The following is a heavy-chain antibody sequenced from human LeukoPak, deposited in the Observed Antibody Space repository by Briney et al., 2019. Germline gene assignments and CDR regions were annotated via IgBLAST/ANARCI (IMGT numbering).Heavy chain of an antibody. D-gene: IGHD2-2*01. CDR3: ARDFLSTGGLSYQLQTRFHGMDV. CDR1: GYTFTGYY. CDR2: INPNSGGT. J-gene: IGHJ6*02. V-gene: IGHV1-2*02. Sequence: ASVKVSCKASGYTFTGYYMHWVRQAPGQGLEWMGWINPNSGGTNYAQKFQGRVTMTRDTSISTAYMELSRLRSDDTAVYYCARDFLSTGGLSYQLQTRFHGMDVWGQGTTVTVSS.